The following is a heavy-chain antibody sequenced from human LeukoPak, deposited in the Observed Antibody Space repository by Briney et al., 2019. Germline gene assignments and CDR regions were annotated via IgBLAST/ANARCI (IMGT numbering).Heavy chain of an antibody. D-gene: IGHD3-3*01. CDR1: GYTFTSYG. CDR3: ARMGINYDFWSGYPHDGMDV. Sequence: ASVKVSCKASGYTFTSYGMHWVRQAPGQRLEWMGWINAGNGNTKYSQKFQGRVTITRDTSASTAYMELSSLRSEDTAVYYCARMGINYDFWSGYPHDGMDVWGQGTTVTVSS. CDR2: INAGNGNT. V-gene: IGHV1-3*01. J-gene: IGHJ6*02.